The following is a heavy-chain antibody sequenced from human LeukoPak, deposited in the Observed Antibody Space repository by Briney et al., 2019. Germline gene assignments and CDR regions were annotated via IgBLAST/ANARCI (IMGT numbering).Heavy chain of an antibody. CDR2: INPNTGGT. D-gene: IGHD6-19*01. CDR1: GYTFTGYY. Sequence: ASVKVSCKTSGYTFTGYYMHWVRQAPGQGLEWMGWINPNTGGTNYEQKFQGRVTMTRDTSISTAYMELSRLTSDDTAVYYCASVISPYSSAWYGDDCWGQGTLVIVSS. J-gene: IGHJ4*02. V-gene: IGHV1-2*02. CDR3: ASVISPYSSAWYGDDC.